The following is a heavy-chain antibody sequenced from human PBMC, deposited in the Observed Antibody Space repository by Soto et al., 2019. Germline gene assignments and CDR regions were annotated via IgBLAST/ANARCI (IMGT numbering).Heavy chain of an antibody. V-gene: IGHV5-51*01. Sequence: PGESLKISCKGSGYNFDNYWIGWVRQMPGKGLEWMGIIYRSDPDTRYGPSFQGQVTISADKSISTAYLQWSSLKASDTAIYYCVRHTIVDYGDYGPIDLWGQGTLVTVSS. CDR1: GYNFDNYW. CDR3: VRHTIVDYGDYGPIDL. CDR2: IYRSDPDT. D-gene: IGHD4-17*01. J-gene: IGHJ4*02.